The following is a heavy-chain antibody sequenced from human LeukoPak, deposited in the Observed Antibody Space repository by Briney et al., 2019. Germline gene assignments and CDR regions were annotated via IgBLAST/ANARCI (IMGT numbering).Heavy chain of an antibody. CDR1: GFPLSSNS. J-gene: IGHJ4*02. V-gene: IGHV3-48*01. CDR2: ISPSSDNL. D-gene: IGHD1-1*01. CDR3: VRVKGTYFDY. Sequence: GRSPRPSCVASGFPLSSNSINWIRPAPRGGLEWVSYISPSSDNLYYLDSVLDRFIVSIDNERNSLFLQIDSATADDSAFYCCVRVKGTYFDYWGQGALVTVSS.